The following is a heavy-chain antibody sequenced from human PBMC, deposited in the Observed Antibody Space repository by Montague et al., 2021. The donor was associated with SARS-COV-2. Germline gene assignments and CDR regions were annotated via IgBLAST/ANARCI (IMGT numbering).Heavy chain of an antibody. V-gene: IGHV4-39*07. Sequence: SETLSLTCTVSGXSISSSSYYWGWIRQPPGKGLEWIGSIDYSGSTYYNRCLKSRVTISVDTSKNQFSLKLSSVTAADTAVYYCARVGRQQLVRLSGIDVWGQGTTVTVSS. CDR3: ARVGRQQLVRLSGIDV. CDR2: IDYSGST. CDR1: GXSISSSSYY. D-gene: IGHD6-13*01. J-gene: IGHJ6*02.